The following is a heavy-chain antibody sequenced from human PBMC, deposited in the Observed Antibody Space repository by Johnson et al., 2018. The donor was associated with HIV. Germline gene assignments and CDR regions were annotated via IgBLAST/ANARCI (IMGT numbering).Heavy chain of an antibody. CDR3: LSQWLVRNAFDI. D-gene: IGHD6-19*01. CDR1: GFTFSSYG. Sequence: HVQLVESGGGVVQPGRSLRLSCAASGFTFSSYGMHWVRQAPGKGLEWVAVISYDGSNKYYADSVKGRFTISRDNSKNTLYLQMNSLRAEDTAVYYCLSQWLVRNAFDIWGQGTMVTVSS. CDR2: ISYDGSNK. J-gene: IGHJ3*02. V-gene: IGHV3-30*03.